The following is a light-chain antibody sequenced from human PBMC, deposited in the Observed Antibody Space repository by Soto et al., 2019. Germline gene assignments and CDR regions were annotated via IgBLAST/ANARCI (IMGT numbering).Light chain of an antibody. CDR2: AAS. Sequence: EIQMTQSPSSLSASVGDRVTITCRASQSISSYLNWYQQKPGKAPKLLIYAASSLQSGVPSRFSGSGSGTDFTLTISSLQPEDFATYYCQQSYSTPYTSGQGTKLEIK. J-gene: IGKJ2*01. V-gene: IGKV1-39*01. CDR1: QSISSY. CDR3: QQSYSTPYT.